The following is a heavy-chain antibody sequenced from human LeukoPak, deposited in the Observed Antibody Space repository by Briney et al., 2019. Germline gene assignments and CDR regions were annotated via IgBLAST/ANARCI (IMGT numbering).Heavy chain of an antibody. CDR3: ARGGWLDLPFNWFDP. CDR2: INPNSGGT. CDR1: GYTFTGYY. D-gene: IGHD6-19*01. J-gene: IGHJ5*02. Sequence: GASVKVSCKASGYTFTGYYMHWVRQAPGQGLEWMGWINPNSGGTNYAQKFQGWVTMTRDTSISTAYMELSRLRSDDTAVYYCARGGWLDLPFNWFDPWGQGTLVTVSS. V-gene: IGHV1-2*04.